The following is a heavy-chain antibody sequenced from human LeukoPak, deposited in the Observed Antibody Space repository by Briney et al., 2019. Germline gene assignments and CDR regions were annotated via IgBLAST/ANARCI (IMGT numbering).Heavy chain of an antibody. CDR3: ARAQPDSVWGSYPRYFDY. Sequence: SETLSLTCTVSGASISSSTYYWGWIRQPPGKGLEWIGCIYETGSTYYKSSLKSRVTVSLDTSKNQFSLKLSSVTAADTAVYYCARAQPDSVWGSYPRYFDYWGQGTLVTVSS. CDR2: IYETGST. J-gene: IGHJ4*02. CDR1: GASISSSTYY. V-gene: IGHV4-39*07. D-gene: IGHD3-16*01.